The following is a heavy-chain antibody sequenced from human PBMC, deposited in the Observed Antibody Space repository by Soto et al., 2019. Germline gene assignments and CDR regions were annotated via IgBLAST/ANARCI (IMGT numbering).Heavy chain of an antibody. Sequence: GGSLRLSCAASGFTFSSYAMHWVRQAPGKGLEWVAVISYDGSNKYYADSVKGRFTISRDNSKNTLYLQMNSLRAEDTAVYYCARDLGQVAGHNQWVKYYYYGMDVWGQGTTVTVSS. CDR2: ISYDGSNK. CDR1: GFTFSSYA. CDR3: ARDLGQVAGHNQWVKYYYYGMDV. V-gene: IGHV3-30-3*01. D-gene: IGHD6-19*01. J-gene: IGHJ6*02.